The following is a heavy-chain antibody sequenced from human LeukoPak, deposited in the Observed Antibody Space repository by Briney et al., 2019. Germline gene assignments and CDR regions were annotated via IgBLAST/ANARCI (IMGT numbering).Heavy chain of an antibody. CDR2: IKSKTDGGTV. V-gene: IGHV3-15*01. J-gene: IGHJ3*02. Sequence: GGSLTLSCAASGFTFTNAWMSWVRQSPGKGLEWVGRIKSKTDGGTVDFAAPVKGRFTISRDDSRNTLYLQMNSLKTEDTAVYYCTRDSSSGWFSDAFDIWGQGTMVTVSS. CDR3: TRDSSSGWFSDAFDI. D-gene: IGHD6-19*01. CDR1: GFTFTNAW.